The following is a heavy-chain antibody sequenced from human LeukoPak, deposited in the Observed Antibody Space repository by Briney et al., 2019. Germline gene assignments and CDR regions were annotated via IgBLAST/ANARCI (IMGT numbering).Heavy chain of an antibody. D-gene: IGHD3-10*01. J-gene: IGHJ4*02. CDR3: ATGGHGSFDY. CDR2: INHSGST. V-gene: IGHV4-34*01. Sequence: SETLSLTCAVYGGSFSGYYWSWIRQPPGKGLEWIGEINHSGSTNYNPSFKSRVTISVDTSKNQFSLKLSSVTAADTAVYYCATGGHGSFDYWGQGTLVTVSS. CDR1: GGSFSGYY.